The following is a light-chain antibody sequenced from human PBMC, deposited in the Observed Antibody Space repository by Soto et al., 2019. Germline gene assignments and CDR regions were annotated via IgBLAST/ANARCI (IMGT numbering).Light chain of an antibody. CDR1: QSVSSY. J-gene: IGKJ3*01. V-gene: IGKV3-11*01. CDR2: DAS. Sequence: EIVLTQSPATLSLSPGERATLSCRARQSVSSYLAWYQQKPGQAPRLLIYDASNRATGIPARFSGSGSGTDFTLTISSLEPEDFAVYYCQQRTKWSVTFGPGTKVDIK. CDR3: QQRTKWSVT.